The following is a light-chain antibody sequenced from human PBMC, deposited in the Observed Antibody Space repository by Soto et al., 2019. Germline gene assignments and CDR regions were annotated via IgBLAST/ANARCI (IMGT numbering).Light chain of an antibody. CDR3: CSYAGSRTYV. V-gene: IGLV2-23*01. CDR2: EGS. J-gene: IGLJ1*01. Sequence: QSALTQPASVSGSPGQSISISCTGTSSDVGSYNLVSWYQQHPGKAPKLMIYEGSKRPSGVSNRFSGSKSGNTASLNISGLQAEDEADYYCCSYAGSRTYVFGTGTKLTVL. CDR1: SSDVGSYNL.